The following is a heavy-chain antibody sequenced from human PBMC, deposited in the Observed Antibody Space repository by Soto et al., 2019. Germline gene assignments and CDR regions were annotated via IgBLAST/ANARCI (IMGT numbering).Heavy chain of an antibody. J-gene: IGHJ4*02. D-gene: IGHD6-13*01. CDR3: ARDRSPLGIAANHD. Sequence: QVQLVQSGAEVKKPGASVTVSCKASGYTFTSYGISWVRQAPGQGLEWMGWISAYNGNTNYAQKLQGRVTMTTDTSTSTAYMGLRSLRSDDTAVYYCARDRSPLGIAANHDWGQGTLVTVSS. CDR2: ISAYNGNT. CDR1: GYTFTSYG. V-gene: IGHV1-18*01.